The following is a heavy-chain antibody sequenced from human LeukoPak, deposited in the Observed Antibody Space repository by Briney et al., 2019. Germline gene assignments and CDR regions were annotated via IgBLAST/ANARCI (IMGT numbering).Heavy chain of an antibody. D-gene: IGHD3-9*01. CDR3: ARDRPYYDILTGYPINWYFDL. J-gene: IGHJ2*01. Sequence: ASVKVSCKASGYTFSDYYLHWVRQAPGQGLEWMGWINPNSGGTNYAQNFQGRVTMTRDTSISTAYMELSSLRSDDTAVYYCARDRPYYDILTGYPINWYFDLWGRGTLVTVSS. CDR2: INPNSGGT. V-gene: IGHV1-2*02. CDR1: GYTFSDYY.